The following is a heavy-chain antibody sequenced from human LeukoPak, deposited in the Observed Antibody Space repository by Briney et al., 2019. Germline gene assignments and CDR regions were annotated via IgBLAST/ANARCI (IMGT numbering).Heavy chain of an antibody. CDR3: AKGAIYDILTGYLDY. CDR1: GFTFSSYG. J-gene: IGHJ4*02. CDR2: ISYDGSNK. D-gene: IGHD3-9*01. Sequence: PGRSLRLSCAASGFTFSSYGMHWVRQAPGKGLEWVAVISYDGSNKYYADSVKGRFTISRDNSKNTLYLQMNSLRAEDTAVYYCAKGAIYDILTGYLDYWGQGTLVTVSS. V-gene: IGHV3-30*18.